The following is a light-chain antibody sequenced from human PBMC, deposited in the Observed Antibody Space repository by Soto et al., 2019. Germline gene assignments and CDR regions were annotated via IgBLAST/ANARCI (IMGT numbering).Light chain of an antibody. CDR2: SDN. CDR3: SAWDDSLSGRV. V-gene: IGLV1-47*02. CDR1: SSNIGSNY. Sequence: QSVLTQPPSASGTPRQRVTISCSGSSSNIGSNYVYWYQQFPGTAPKLLIYSDNQRPSGVPDRFSGSKSGTSASLAISGLRSEDEADYYCSAWDDSLSGRVFGGGTKLTVL. J-gene: IGLJ3*02.